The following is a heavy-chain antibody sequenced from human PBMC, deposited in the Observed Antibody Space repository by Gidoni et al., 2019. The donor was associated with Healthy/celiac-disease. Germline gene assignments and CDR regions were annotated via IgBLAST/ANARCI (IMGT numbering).Heavy chain of an antibody. CDR2: ISSSGSTI. V-gene: IGHV3-11*01. CDR3: ASLIGYCSGGSCYSDAFDI. J-gene: IGHJ3*02. D-gene: IGHD2-15*01. Sequence: QVQLVEAGGGLVKPGGSLRLSCAASGFPFSDYYMSWIRQAPGKGLECVSYISSSGSTIYYADSVKGRFTISRDNAKNSLYLQMNSLRAEDTAVYYCASLIGYCSGGSCYSDAFDIWGQGTMVTVSS. CDR1: GFPFSDYY.